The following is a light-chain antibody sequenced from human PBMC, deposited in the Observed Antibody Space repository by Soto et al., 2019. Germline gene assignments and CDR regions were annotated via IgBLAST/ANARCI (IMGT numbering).Light chain of an antibody. CDR3: CSFASSISFV. J-gene: IGLJ3*02. Sequence: QSALTQPASVSGSPGQSITISCTGTSSDVGSYNLVSWYQQYPGKAPKLMIYEATKRPSGVSNRFSGSKSGNTASLTISGLRAENGADFYCCSFASSISFVFGEGTKLTVL. CDR1: SSDVGSYNL. CDR2: EAT. V-gene: IGLV2-23*01.